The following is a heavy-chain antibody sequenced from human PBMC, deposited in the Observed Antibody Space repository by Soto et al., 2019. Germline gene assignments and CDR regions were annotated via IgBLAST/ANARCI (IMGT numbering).Heavy chain of an antibody. J-gene: IGHJ5*02. CDR3: VRDYYGSGSTNWFDP. D-gene: IGHD3-10*01. Sequence: SQTLSLTCAISGDSVSSNSAAWNWIRQSPSRGLEWLGRTYYRSKWYNDYAISVKGRMIINPDTSKNQFSLQLNSVTPEDTAVYYCVRDYYGSGSTNWFDPWGQGTLVTVSS. V-gene: IGHV6-1*01. CDR1: GDSVSSNSAA. CDR2: TYYRSKWYN.